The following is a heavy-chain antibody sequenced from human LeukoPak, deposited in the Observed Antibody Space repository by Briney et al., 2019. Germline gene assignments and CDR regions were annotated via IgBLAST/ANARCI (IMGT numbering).Heavy chain of an antibody. J-gene: IGHJ4*02. CDR2: IYIGDHM. CDR3: ARDSSDRDY. V-gene: IGHV3-53*01. Sequence: PGGSLRLSCTASGFTVSSNYMWTRQAPGKGLECIAVIYIGDHMYFAASVRGRFTISRDNSKNTLYLQMNSLRVEDTAVYYCARDSSDRDYWGQGTLVTVSS. CDR1: GFTVSSNY.